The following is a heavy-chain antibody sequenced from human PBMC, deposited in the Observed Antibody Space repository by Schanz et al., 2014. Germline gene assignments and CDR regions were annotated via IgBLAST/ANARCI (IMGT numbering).Heavy chain of an antibody. J-gene: IGHJ4*02. V-gene: IGHV3-30*18. Sequence: QVQLVESGGGVVQPGRSLRLSCAASGFTFSNFAIHWVRQAPGKGLEWVAVIWYDGSNKDYADSVKGRFTISRDNSKNTLYLQMNSLRTEDTAVYFCAKSYWGQGTLVTVSS. CDR1: GFTFSNFA. CDR3: AKSY. CDR2: IWYDGSNK.